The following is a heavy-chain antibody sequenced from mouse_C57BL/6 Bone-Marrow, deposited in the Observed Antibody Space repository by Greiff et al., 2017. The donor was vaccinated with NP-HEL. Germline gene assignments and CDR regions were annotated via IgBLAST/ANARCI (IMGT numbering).Heavy chain of an antibody. J-gene: IGHJ2*01. CDR3: ERNEGGDYDEGYYFDY. CDR2: FYPGSGSI. D-gene: IGHD2-4*01. V-gene: IGHV1-62-2*01. CDR1: GYTFTEYT. Sequence: VQLQQSGAELVKPGASVKLSCKASGYTFTEYTIHWVKQRSGQGLEWIGWFYPGSGSIKYNEKFKDKATLTADKSSSTVYMELSRLTSEDSAVYFCERNEGGDYDEGYYFDYWGQGTTLTVSS.